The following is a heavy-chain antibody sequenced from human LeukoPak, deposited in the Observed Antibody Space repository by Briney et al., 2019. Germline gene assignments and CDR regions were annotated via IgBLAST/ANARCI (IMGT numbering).Heavy chain of an antibody. CDR1: GFTFSSYG. CDR3: ASSGYCSSTSCYDLVY. D-gene: IGHD2-2*01. CDR2: IWYDGSTK. J-gene: IGHJ4*02. Sequence: GGSLRLSCAASGFTFSSYGMNWVRKAPGKGLERVAVIWYDGSTKYYAHSEKGRFTISRDNSKNTLYLQMNSLRAEDTAVYYCASSGYCSSTSCYDLVYWGQGTLVTVSS. V-gene: IGHV3-33*01.